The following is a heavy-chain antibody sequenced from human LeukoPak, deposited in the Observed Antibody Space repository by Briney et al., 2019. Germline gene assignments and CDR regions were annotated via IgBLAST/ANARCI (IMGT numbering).Heavy chain of an antibody. Sequence: GGSQTLFCAASGFTLSSYTKNWVRQAPGKGLEWVSYISRGSSTIYYADSVKGRFTISRDNAKNSLYLQMNSLRDEDTAVYYCARDLGGPNDYWGDGSLGTVSS. D-gene: IGHD3-16*01. CDR2: ISRGSSTI. J-gene: IGHJ4*01. CDR3: ARDLGGPNDY. V-gene: IGHV3-48*02. CDR1: GFTLSSYT.